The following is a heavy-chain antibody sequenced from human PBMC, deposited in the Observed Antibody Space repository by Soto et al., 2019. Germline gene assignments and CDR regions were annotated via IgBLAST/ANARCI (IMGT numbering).Heavy chain of an antibody. J-gene: IGHJ3*02. CDR2: TIPIFGTA. CDR3: ARYLMATITVGAFDI. CDR1: GGTFSSYA. D-gene: IGHD5-12*01. Sequence: ASVKVSCKASGGTFSSYAISWVRQAPGQGLEWMGGTIPIFGTANYAQKFQGRVTITADESTSTAYMELSSLRSEDTAVYYCARYLMATITVGAFDIWGRGTMVTVSS. V-gene: IGHV1-69*13.